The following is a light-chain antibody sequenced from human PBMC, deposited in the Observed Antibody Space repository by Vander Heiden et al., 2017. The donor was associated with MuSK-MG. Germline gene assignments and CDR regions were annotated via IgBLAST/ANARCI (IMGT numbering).Light chain of an antibody. CDR1: LSVSSF. CDR2: DAS. V-gene: IGKV3-11*01. J-gene: IGKJ3*01. CDR3: QERSGWPLT. Sequence: EIVLTQSPATLSLSPGERATLSCRASLSVSSFLAWYQQKPGQAPRLLIYDASNRATGIPARFSGSGSGTDFSLTISSLEPEDFAVYYCQERSGWPLTFGPGTKVEIK.